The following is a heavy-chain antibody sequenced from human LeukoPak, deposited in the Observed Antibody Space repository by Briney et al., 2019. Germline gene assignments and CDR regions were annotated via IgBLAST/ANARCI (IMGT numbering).Heavy chain of an antibody. J-gene: IGHJ5*02. CDR3: ARDLGAGPYNWFDP. Sequence: PGGSLRLSCAASGFTFNDFWMSWVRQAPGKGLEWVANIKQDGSEKYYVDSVKGRFTISRDNAKNSLYLQMNSLRAEDTAVYYCARDLGAGPYNWFDPWGQGTLVTVSS. V-gene: IGHV3-7*01. CDR1: GFTFNDFW. D-gene: IGHD6-19*01. CDR2: IKQDGSEK.